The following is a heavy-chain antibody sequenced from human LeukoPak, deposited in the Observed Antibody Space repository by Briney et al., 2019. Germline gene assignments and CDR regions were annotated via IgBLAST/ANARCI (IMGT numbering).Heavy chain of an antibody. CDR1: GYTFTSYA. V-gene: IGHV7-4-1*02. J-gene: IGHJ6*03. D-gene: IGHD6-19*01. CDR3: ARTILVAGTTDYYYYMDV. CDR2: INTNTGNP. Sequence: ASVKVSCKASGYTFTSYAMNWVRQAPGQGLEWMGWINTNTGNPTYAQGFTGRFVFSLDTSVGTAYLQISSLKAEDTAVYYCARTILVAGTTDYYYYMDVWGKGTTVTVSS.